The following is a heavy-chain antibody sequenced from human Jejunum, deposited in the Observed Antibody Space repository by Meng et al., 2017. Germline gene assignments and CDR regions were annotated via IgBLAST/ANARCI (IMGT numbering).Heavy chain of an antibody. V-gene: IGHV3-74*01. J-gene: IGHJ4*02. D-gene: IGHD3-10*01. CDR2: ITNDGART. Sequence: GGSLRLSCAASGFTFSSYWMHWVRQVPGKGLVWVSHITNDGARTRYAGLAQGRFTISRDNAKNMLFLDLNSLTAEDTAIYYCVRESYYYESRTFYDYWGQGTLVTVSS. CDR1: GFTFSSYW. CDR3: VRESYYYESRTFYDY.